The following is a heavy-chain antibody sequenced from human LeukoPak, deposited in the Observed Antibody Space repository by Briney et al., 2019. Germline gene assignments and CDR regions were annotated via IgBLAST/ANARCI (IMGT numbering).Heavy chain of an antibody. CDR2: ISSSSSYI. J-gene: IGHJ3*02. D-gene: IGHD7-27*01. CDR1: GFTFSSYA. CDR3: ARAAKAPGAFDI. V-gene: IGHV3-21*01. Sequence: GGSLRLSCAASGFTFSSYAMSWVRQAPGKGLEWVSSISSSSSYIYYADSVKGRFTISRDNAKNSLYLQMNSLRAEDTAVYYCARAAKAPGAFDIWGQGTMVTVSS.